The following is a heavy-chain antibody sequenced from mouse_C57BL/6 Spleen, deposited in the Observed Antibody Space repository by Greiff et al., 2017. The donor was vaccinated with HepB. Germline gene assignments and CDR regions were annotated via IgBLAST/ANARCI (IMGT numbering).Heavy chain of an antibody. CDR1: GFTFSSYA. Sequence: EVQLVKSGGGLVKPGGSLKLSCAASGFTFSSYAMSWVRQTPEKRLEWVATISDGGSYTYYPDNVKGRFTISRDNAKNNLYLQMSHLKSEDTAMYYCAREGGLRQYYFDYWGQGTTLTVSS. V-gene: IGHV5-4*01. D-gene: IGHD2-4*01. J-gene: IGHJ2*01. CDR2: ISDGGSYT. CDR3: AREGGLRQYYFDY.